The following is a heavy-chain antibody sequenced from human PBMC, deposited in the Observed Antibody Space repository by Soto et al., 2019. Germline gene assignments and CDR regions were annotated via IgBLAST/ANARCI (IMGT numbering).Heavy chain of an antibody. CDR3: TTDGRSSVVVPAAIYYYYYMDV. CDR1: GFTFSNAW. J-gene: IGHJ6*03. Sequence: EVQLVESGGGLVKPGGSLRLSCAASGFTFSNAWMSWVRQAPGKGLEWVGRIKSKTDGGTTDYAAPVKGRFTISRDDSKNTLYLQMNSLKTEDTAVYYCTTDGRSSVVVPAAIYYYYYMDVWGKGTTVTVSS. D-gene: IGHD2-2*02. V-gene: IGHV3-15*01. CDR2: IKSKTDGGTT.